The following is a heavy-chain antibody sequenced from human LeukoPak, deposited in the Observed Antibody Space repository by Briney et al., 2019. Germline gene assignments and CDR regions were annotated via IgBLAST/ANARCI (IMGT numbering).Heavy chain of an antibody. D-gene: IGHD3-10*01. J-gene: IGHJ5*02. CDR1: GGSISSYY. CDR2: ISSIGST. Sequence: SEPLSLTCTFSGGSISSYYWNWVRQPPGRGLGWIGNISSIGSTDYNPSLKSRVTISLDTSKFQFSLRLNSVTAADTAVYYCAKADPNASGYFYRFNWFDPWGQGTLVTVSS. CDR3: AKADPNASGYFYRFNWFDP. V-gene: IGHV4-59*13.